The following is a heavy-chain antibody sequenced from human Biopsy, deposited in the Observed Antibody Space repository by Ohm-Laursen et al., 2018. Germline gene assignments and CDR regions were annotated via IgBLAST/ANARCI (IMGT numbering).Heavy chain of an antibody. J-gene: IGHJ4*02. D-gene: IGHD2-15*01. CDR1: GKTFSDYQ. CDR3: GNEVHGRDY. V-gene: IGHV4-34*08. CDR2: INQAGTT. Sequence: SETLSLTCAVFGKTFSDYQWSWIRQPPGKGLEWIGQINQAGTTNYNPSLKSRVSISADASKYEFSLRLTPVTAADTAVYLCGNEVHGRDYWGLGAQVTVS.